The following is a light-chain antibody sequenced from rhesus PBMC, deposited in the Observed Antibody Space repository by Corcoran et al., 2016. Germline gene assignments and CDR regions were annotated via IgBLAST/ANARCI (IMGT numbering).Light chain of an antibody. V-gene: IGKV1-28*03. J-gene: IGKJ1*01. CDR3: LQHNSYPWT. Sequence: DIQVTQSPSSLSASVGDTVTITCRASQVISSYLNWFQQKPEKAPKLLIYGASSLETGVPSRFSGSGSGTDFTLILSSLEPEDFAVYYCLQHNSYPWTFGQGTKVEI. CDR2: GAS. CDR1: QVISSY.